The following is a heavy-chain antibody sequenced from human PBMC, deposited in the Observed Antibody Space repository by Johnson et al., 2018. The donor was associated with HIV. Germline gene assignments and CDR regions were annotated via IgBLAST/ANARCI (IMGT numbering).Heavy chain of an antibody. V-gene: IGHV3-13*01. CDR3: AKESKWESRTPHAFDM. J-gene: IGHJ3*02. D-gene: IGHD1-26*01. CDR2: IGTAGDT. CDR1: GFTFSSYD. Sequence: EVQLVESGGGLVQPGGSLRLSCAASGFTFSSYDMHWVRQATGKGLEWVSAIGTAGDTYYTDSVKGRFTVSRDNSKNTLYLQMKSLRPEDTAVYYCAKESKWESRTPHAFDMWGQGTMVTVSS.